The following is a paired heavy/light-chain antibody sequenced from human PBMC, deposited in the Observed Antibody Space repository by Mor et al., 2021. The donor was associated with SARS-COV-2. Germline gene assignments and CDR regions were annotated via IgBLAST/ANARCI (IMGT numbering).Heavy chain of an antibody. Sequence: EVYLVESGGGLVQPGGSLRLSCSASGFTFSSYAMHWVRQAPGKGLDYVSAITGNGGKTFYADSVKGRFTISRDNSRNTLYLQMSSLRAEDTAVYYCVKSAESFYDSRSDYWGQGTLVTVSS. CDR3: VKSAESFYDSRSDY. CDR2: ITGNGGKT. CDR1: GFTFSSYA. J-gene: IGHJ4*02. D-gene: IGHD3-22*01. V-gene: IGHV3-64D*08.
Light chain of an antibody. CDR1: QRISTW. J-gene: IGKJ1*01. CDR3: QQYNSDWT. Sequence: DVQMTQSPSTLSASVGDRVTITCRASQRISTWLAWYQQKPGKAPKVLIYKASSLESGVPSRFSGSGSGTEFTLTISSLQPDDFATYYCQQYNSDWTFGQGTKVEIK. V-gene: IGKV1-5*03. CDR2: KAS.